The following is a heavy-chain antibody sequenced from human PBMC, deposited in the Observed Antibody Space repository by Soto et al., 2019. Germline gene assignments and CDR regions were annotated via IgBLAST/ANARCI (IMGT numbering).Heavy chain of an antibody. J-gene: IGHJ6*02. V-gene: IGHV3-7*01. CDR2: IKQDGSEK. CDR1: GLVFSSFW. Sequence: PGGSLRLSCGASGLVFSSFWMSWVRQAPGKGLEWVAYIKQDGSEKYYVDSVKGRFTISRDNPKSSLYLQMNNLRAEDTAVYYCARGHKGLEVWGQGTTVSVSS. CDR3: ARGHKGLEV.